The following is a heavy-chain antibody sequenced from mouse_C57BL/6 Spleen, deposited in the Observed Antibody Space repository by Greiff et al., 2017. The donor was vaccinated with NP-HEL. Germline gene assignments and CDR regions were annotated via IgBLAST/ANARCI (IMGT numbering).Heavy chain of an antibody. CDR1: GYTFTSYW. V-gene: IGHV1-64*01. CDR3: ARSGFITTSGYFDY. Sequence: QVQLKQPGAELVKPGASVKLSCKASGYTFTSYWMHWVKQRPGQGLEWIGMIHPNSGSTNYNEKFKSKATLTVDKSSSTAYMQLSSLTSEDSAVYYCARSGFITTSGYFDYWGKGTTLTVSS. J-gene: IGHJ2*01. D-gene: IGHD1-1*01. CDR2: IHPNSGST.